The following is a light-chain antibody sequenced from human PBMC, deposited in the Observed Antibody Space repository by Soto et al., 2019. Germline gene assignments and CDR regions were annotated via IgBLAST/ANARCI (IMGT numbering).Light chain of an antibody. J-gene: IGLJ3*02. CDR2: EVT. CDR1: SSDVGGYNY. Sequence: HSALTQPPSASGSPGQSVTISCTGTSSDVGGYNYVSWYQQYPGRAPKLMIYEVTKRPSGVPDRFSGSKSGNTASLTVSRLQAEDEADYYCSSYAASNNFYFVFGGGTKVTVL. CDR3: SSYAASNNFYFV. V-gene: IGLV2-8*01.